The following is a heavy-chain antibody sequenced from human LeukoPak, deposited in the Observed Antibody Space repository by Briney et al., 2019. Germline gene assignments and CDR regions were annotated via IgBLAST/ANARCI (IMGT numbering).Heavy chain of an antibody. CDR1: GFTSSSYA. CDR2: ISGSGGST. J-gene: IGHJ4*02. D-gene: IGHD6-19*01. V-gene: IGHV3-23*01. Sequence: GGSLRLSCAASGFTSSSYAMSWVRQAPGKGLEWVSAISGSGGSTYYADSVKGRFTISRDNSKNTLYLQMNSLRAEDTAVYYCAKVRIAVAGTAFDFDYWGQGTLVTVSS. CDR3: AKVRIAVAGTAFDFDY.